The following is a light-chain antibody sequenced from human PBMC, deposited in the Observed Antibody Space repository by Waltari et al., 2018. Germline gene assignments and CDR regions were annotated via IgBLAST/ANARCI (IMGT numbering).Light chain of an antibody. V-gene: IGLV2-8*01. Sequence: QSALTQPPSASGPPGQSVTISCPGTSNGVGDYSPVAWSQHRPGSAPTPIIYEATERPPGVPYRFSGSTSGNTASLTVSGLQAEDEGDYYCCSSVGGKTYVFGAGTKVTVL. CDR2: EAT. CDR3: CSSVGGKTYV. CDR1: SNGVGDYSP. J-gene: IGLJ1*01.